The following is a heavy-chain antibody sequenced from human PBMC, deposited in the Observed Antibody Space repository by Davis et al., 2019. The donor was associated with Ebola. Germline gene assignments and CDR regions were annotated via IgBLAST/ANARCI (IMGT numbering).Heavy chain of an antibody. CDR3: PRVRGYRIYFDY. V-gene: IGHV3-66*01. D-gene: IGHD5-18*01. CDR2: LYSGGST. CDR1: GFTVSSHY. Sequence: GESLKIPCAAPGFTVSSHYMSWVRQAPGKGPEWVSVLYSGGSTYYADSVKGRFTISRDNSKNTLYLQMNSLRAEDTAVYYCPRVRGYRIYFDYWGQGTLFTVSS. J-gene: IGHJ4*02.